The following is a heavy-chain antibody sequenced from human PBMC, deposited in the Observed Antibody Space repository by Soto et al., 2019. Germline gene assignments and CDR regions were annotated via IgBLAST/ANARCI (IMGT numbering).Heavy chain of an antibody. V-gene: IGHV3-73*01. D-gene: IGHD2-2*01. CDR3: TRHADIVVVPAADFDY. CDR2: IRSKANSYAT. CDR1: GFTFSGSA. J-gene: IGHJ4*02. Sequence: GGSLRLSCAASGFTFSGSAMHWVRQASGKGLEWVGRIRSKANSYATAYAASVKGRSTISRDDSKNTAYLQMNSLKTEDTAVYYCTRHADIVVVPAADFDYWGQGTLVTVSS.